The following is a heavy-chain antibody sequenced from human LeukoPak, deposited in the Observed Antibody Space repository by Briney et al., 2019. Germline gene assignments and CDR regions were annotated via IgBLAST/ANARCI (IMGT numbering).Heavy chain of an antibody. CDR2: INPNSGGT. Sequence: GASVKVSCKASGYTFTGYYMHWVRQAPGQGLEWMGWINPNSGGTNYAQKFQGRVTMTRDTSISTAYMELSRVRSDDTAVYYCASLLDSSGWYVGYYFDYWGQGTLVTVSS. J-gene: IGHJ4*02. CDR1: GYTFTGYY. D-gene: IGHD6-19*01. V-gene: IGHV1-2*02. CDR3: ASLLDSSGWYVGYYFDY.